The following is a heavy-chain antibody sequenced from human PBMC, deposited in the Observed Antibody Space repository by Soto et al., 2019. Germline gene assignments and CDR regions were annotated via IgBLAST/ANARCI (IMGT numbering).Heavy chain of an antibody. CDR1: GFTVSSYG. Sequence: GGSLRLSCAASGFTVSSYGMHWVRQAQGKGLEWVAVISYDGSNKYYADYVKGRFTISRDNSKDTLYLQMNSLRAEDTAVYYCAKDSTRYCGGDCYTDYWGQGTLVTVSS. CDR2: ISYDGSNK. D-gene: IGHD2-21*02. J-gene: IGHJ4*02. CDR3: AKDSTRYCGGDCYTDY. V-gene: IGHV3-30*18.